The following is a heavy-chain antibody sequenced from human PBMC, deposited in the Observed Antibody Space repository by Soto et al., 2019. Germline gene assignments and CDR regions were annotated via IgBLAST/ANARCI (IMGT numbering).Heavy chain of an antibody. CDR1: GGSIGNYY. CDR2: IYYSGST. Sequence: SETLSLTCTVSGGSIGNYYWTWIRQPPGKGLEWIGYIYYSGSTNYNPSLKSRVTMSVDTSKNQFSLKPSSVTAADTAVYYCAREAYYYHSGGYYFSYFDYWGQGTLVTVSS. CDR3: AREAYYYHSGGYYFSYFDY. J-gene: IGHJ4*02. V-gene: IGHV4-59*01. D-gene: IGHD3-22*01.